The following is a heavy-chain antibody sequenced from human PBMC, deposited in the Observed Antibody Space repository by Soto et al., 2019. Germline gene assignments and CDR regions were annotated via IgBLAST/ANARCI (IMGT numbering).Heavy chain of an antibody. D-gene: IGHD3-10*01. J-gene: IGHJ4*02. V-gene: IGHV3-9*01. CDR3: AKDISYYGLWSEPIVDY. CDR2: ISWNSGSI. CDR1: GFTFDHYA. Sequence: EVQLVESGGGVVQPGRSLRLSCAASGFTFDHYAMHWVRQVPGKGLEWVSGISWNSGSIGYADSVKGRFTISRDNAKNSLYLQMNSLRAEDTALYYCAKDISYYGLWSEPIVDYWGQGTLVTVSS.